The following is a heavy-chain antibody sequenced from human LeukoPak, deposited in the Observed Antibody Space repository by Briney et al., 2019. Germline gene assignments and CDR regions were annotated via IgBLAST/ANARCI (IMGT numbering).Heavy chain of an antibody. CDR3: ARDTWGIVVVPAAIAGADY. V-gene: IGHV1-18*04. CDR1: GYTFTSYG. CDR2: ISAYNGNT. D-gene: IGHD2-2*01. J-gene: IGHJ4*02. Sequence: ASVKVSCKASGYTFTSYGISWVRQAPGQGLEWMGWISAYNGNTNYAQKLQGRVTMTTDTSTSTAYMELRSLRSDDTAVYYCARDTWGIVVVPAAIAGADYWGQGTLVTVSS.